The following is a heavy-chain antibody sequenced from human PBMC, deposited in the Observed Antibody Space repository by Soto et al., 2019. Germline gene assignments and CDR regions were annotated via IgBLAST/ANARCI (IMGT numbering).Heavy chain of an antibody. J-gene: IGHJ6*02. Sequence: GGSLRLSCAASGFTFSSYAMHWVRQAPGKGLEWVAVISYDGSNKYCADSVKGRFTISRDNSKNTLYLQMNSLRAEDTAVYYCARDGYSSGWYYWDYYYYYGMDVWGQGITVNVS. D-gene: IGHD6-19*01. V-gene: IGHV3-30-3*01. CDR1: GFTFSSYA. CDR3: ARDGYSSGWYYWDYYYYYGMDV. CDR2: ISYDGSNK.